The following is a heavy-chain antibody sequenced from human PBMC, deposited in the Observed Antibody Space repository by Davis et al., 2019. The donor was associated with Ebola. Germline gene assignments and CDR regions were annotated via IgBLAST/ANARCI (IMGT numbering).Heavy chain of an antibody. Sequence: GGSLRLSCAASGFTFGDYYLSWIRQTPGKGLEWVSDISTSGSDIYYTDTVKGRFTISRDNAKNTLFLQMSSLRAEDTAVYYCAKSGLSFGVVKYHYGMDVWGKGTTVTVSS. CDR1: GFTFGDYY. CDR3: AKSGLSFGVVKYHYGMDV. V-gene: IGHV3-11*01. CDR2: ISTSGSDI. J-gene: IGHJ6*04. D-gene: IGHD3-3*01.